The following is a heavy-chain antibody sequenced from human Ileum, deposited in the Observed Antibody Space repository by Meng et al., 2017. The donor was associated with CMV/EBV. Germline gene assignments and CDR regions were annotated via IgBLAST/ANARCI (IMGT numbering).Heavy chain of an antibody. CDR1: GGPMSDYY. Sequence: GSLRLSCTVSGGPMSDYYWTWIRQSPGKGLEWIGYVFYTGDYNYNPALESRVSMSVDTSKKQFSLNLSAVTAADTAVYYCASHRYAANYYSDYWAQG. J-gene: IGHJ4*02. V-gene: IGHV4-59*13. D-gene: IGHD3-16*01. CDR3: ASHRYAANYYSDY. CDR2: VFYTGDY.